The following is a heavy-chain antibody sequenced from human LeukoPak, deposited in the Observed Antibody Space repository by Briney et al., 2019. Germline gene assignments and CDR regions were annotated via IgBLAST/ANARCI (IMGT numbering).Heavy chain of an antibody. Sequence: GGSLRLSCAASGFTFSSYGMHWVRQAPGKGLEWVAVISHDGSNKYYADSVKGRFTISRDNSKNTLYLQMNSLRPEDTAVYYCANENYFDTSGYVDNWGQGTLVTVSS. CDR1: GFTFSSYG. V-gene: IGHV3-30*18. CDR3: ANENYFDTSGYVDN. D-gene: IGHD3-22*01. J-gene: IGHJ4*02. CDR2: ISHDGSNK.